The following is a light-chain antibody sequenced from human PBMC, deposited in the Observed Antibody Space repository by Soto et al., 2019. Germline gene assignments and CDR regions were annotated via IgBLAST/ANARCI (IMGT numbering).Light chain of an antibody. Sequence: QAVVTQSPSVSGAPGQRVTISCTGNSSNIGAGFDVHWYQQIPGTAPKLLIYSTNYRPSGVPDRFSGSKSATSASLAITGLQAEDEADYVCQSYDSSLSVVFGGGTKVTVL. CDR3: QSYDSSLSVV. V-gene: IGLV1-40*01. CDR2: STN. J-gene: IGLJ2*01. CDR1: SSNIGAGFD.